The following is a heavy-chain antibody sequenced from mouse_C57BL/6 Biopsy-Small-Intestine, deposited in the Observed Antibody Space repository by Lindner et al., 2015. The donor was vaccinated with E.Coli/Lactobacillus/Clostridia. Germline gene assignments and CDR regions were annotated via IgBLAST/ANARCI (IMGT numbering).Heavy chain of an antibody. Sequence: VQLQESGPELVKPGASVKMSCKASGYTFTDYNMHWVKQSHGKSLEWIGYINPNNGGTNYNQKFKGKATLTVNKSSSTAYMELRSLTSEDSAVYYCARLLRFFDYWGQGTTLTVSS. V-gene: IGHV1-22*01. CDR3: ARLLRFFDY. CDR2: INPNNGGT. CDR1: GYTFTDYN. D-gene: IGHD1-1*01. J-gene: IGHJ2*01.